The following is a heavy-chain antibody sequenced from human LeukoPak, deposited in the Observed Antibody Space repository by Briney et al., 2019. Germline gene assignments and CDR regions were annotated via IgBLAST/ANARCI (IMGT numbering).Heavy chain of an antibody. CDR3: ARGLDHYDSSGLLSYNWFDP. Sequence: PGGSLRLSCAASGFTFSSYEMNWVRQAPGKGLEWVSYISSSGSTIYYADSVKGRFTISRDNAKNSLYLQMNSLRAEDTAVYYCARGLDHYDSSGLLSYNWFDPWGQGTLVTVSS. V-gene: IGHV3-48*03. CDR2: ISSSGSTI. J-gene: IGHJ5*02. CDR1: GFTFSSYE. D-gene: IGHD3-22*01.